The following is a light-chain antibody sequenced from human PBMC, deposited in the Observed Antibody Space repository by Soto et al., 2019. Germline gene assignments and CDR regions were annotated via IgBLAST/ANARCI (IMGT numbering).Light chain of an antibody. CDR3: CSYASSYTV. CDR1: SSDVGGYNY. Sequence: QSALTQPPSVSGSPGQSVTISCTGTSSDVGGYNYVSWYQQHPGKAPKLMIYDVSKRPSGVPDRFSGSKSGNTASLTISGHQADDEDYYYCCSYASSYTVFGGGTKLTVL. CDR2: DVS. J-gene: IGLJ3*02. V-gene: IGLV2-11*01.